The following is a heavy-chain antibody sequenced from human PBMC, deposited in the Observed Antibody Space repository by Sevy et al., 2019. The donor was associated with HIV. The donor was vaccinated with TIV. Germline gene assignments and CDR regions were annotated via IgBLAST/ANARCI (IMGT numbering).Heavy chain of an antibody. Sequence: GGSLRLSCAASGFTLSNAWMSWVRQAPGKGLEWVGRIKSKTDGGTTDYADYAEPVKARFTISTNDSENTLNLQMKSLKTVDTAVYYCTTEGLYCSGGSCYSGGFDYWGQGTLVTVSS. V-gene: IGHV3-15*01. CDR3: TTEGLYCSGGSCYSGGFDY. J-gene: IGHJ4*02. CDR2: IKSKTDGGTTDYA. D-gene: IGHD2-15*01. CDR1: GFTLSNAW.